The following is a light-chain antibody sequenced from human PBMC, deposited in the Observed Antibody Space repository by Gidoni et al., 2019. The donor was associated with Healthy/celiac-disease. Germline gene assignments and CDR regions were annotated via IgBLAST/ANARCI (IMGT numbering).Light chain of an antibody. CDR2: WAS. Sequence: DIVMTQSPDSLAVSLGERATINCKSSQSVLYSSNNKNYLAWYQQKPGQPPKLLIYWASTRESGVPDRFSGSGSGTDFTLTISSLQAEDVAVYYCQQYYSTSLTFGEGPRWRSN. CDR1: QSVLYSSNNKNY. V-gene: IGKV4-1*01. J-gene: IGKJ4*01. CDR3: QQYYSTSLT.